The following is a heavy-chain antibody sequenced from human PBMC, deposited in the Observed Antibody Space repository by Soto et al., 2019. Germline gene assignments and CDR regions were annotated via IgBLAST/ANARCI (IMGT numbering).Heavy chain of an antibody. V-gene: IGHV3-33*01. CDR1: GFTFSSYG. CDR3: ASDLHYYDSSGYYYYYYYGMDV. J-gene: IGHJ6*02. D-gene: IGHD3-22*01. Sequence: PGGSLRLSCAASGFTFSSYGMHWVRQAPGKGLEWVAVIWYDGSNKYYADSVKGRFTISRDNSKNTLYLQMNSLRAEDTAVYYCASDLHYYDSSGYYYYYYYGMDVWGQGTTVTVSS. CDR2: IWYDGSNK.